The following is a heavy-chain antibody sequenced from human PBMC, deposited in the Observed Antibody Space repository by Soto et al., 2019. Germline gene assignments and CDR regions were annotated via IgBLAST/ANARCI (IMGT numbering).Heavy chain of an antibody. CDR2: VNSDETMT. CDR3: ARDTMRASAAASLDY. D-gene: IGHD6-13*01. CDR1: GFTLSGYW. Sequence: EVQLVESGGGLVQPGGSLRLSCAASGFTLSGYWMHWVRQVPGKGLVWVSRVNSDETMTAYADSVKGRFTISRDNAKNTLYLQISSLRADDTAVYYCARDTMRASAAASLDYWGQGTLVIVSS. V-gene: IGHV3-74*01. J-gene: IGHJ4*02.